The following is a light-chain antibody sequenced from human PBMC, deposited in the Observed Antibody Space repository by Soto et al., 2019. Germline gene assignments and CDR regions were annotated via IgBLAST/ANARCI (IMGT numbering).Light chain of an antibody. CDR1: QSISSY. V-gene: IGKV1-17*01. J-gene: IGKJ1*01. Sequence: DIQLTQSPSFLSASVGDRVTITCRASQSISSYLNWYQQKPGKAPKRLIYAASSLQSGVPSRFSGSGSGTEFTLTISSLQPEDFATYYCLQHNSYPVTFGQGTKVDIK. CDR2: AAS. CDR3: LQHNSYPVT.